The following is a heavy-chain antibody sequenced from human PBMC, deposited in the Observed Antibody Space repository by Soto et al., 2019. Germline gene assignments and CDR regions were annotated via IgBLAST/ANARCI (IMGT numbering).Heavy chain of an antibody. V-gene: IGHV4-31*03. CDR1: GGSISSGGYY. CDR2: IYYSGST. J-gene: IGHJ4*02. CDR3: AREGSGSGSYYNEKFDY. Sequence: PSETLSLTCTVSGGSISSGGYYWSWIRQHPGKGLEWIGYIYYSGSTYYNPSLKSRVTISVDTSKNQFSLKLSSVTAADTAVYYCAREGSGSGSYYNEKFDYWGQGTLVTVSS. D-gene: IGHD3-10*01.